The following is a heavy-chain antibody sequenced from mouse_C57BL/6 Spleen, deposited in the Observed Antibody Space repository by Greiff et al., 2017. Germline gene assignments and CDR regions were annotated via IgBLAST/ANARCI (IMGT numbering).Heavy chain of an antibody. D-gene: IGHD2-4*01. J-gene: IGHJ1*03. Sequence: EVQGVESGGDLVKPGGSLKLSCAASGFTFSSYGMSWVRQTPDKRLEWVATISSGGRYTYYPDSVKGRFTISRDNAKNTLYLQMSRLKSEDTAMYYCARPVYDYDVWYFDVWGTGTTVTVSS. V-gene: IGHV5-6*01. CDR3: ARPVYDYDVWYFDV. CDR1: GFTFSSYG. CDR2: ISSGGRYT.